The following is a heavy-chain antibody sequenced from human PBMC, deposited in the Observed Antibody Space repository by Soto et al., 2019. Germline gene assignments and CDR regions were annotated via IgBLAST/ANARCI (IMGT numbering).Heavy chain of an antibody. V-gene: IGHV1-69*13. CDR1: GGTFSSYA. CDR3: ARYSSSWQRTSYYYGMEV. D-gene: IGHD6-13*01. Sequence: ASVEVSCKASGGTFSSYAMSWVRQAPGQGLEWMGGIIPIFGTAKYAQKFQGRVTITADESTSTAYMELSSLRSEDTAVYYCARYSSSWQRTSYYYGMEVWGHGTTLTFSS. CDR2: IIPIFGTA. J-gene: IGHJ6*02.